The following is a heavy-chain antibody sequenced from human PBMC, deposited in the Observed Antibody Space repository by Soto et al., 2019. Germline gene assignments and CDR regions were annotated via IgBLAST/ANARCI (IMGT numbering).Heavy chain of an antibody. Sequence: GESLKISCAASGFTVSSNYMSWVRQAPGKGLEWVSVIYSGGSTNYADSVKGRFTISRDNSKNTLSLQMNSLRAEDTAVYYCARASTYYDFWSGGSDYYMDVWGKGTTVTVSS. D-gene: IGHD3-3*01. J-gene: IGHJ6*03. CDR2: IYSGGST. CDR3: ARASTYYDFWSGGSDYYMDV. V-gene: IGHV3-66*01. CDR1: GFTVSSNY.